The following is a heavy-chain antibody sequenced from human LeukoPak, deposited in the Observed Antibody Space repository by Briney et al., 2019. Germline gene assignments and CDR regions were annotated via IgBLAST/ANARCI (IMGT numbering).Heavy chain of an antibody. Sequence: ASVNVSCKASRGTFSSYAISWVRQAPGKGLDWMGGIIPIFGTANYAQKFQGRVTITADESTSTAYMELSSLRSEDTAVYYCARVGSRTYYDSSGVFDYWGQGTLVTVSS. CDR3: ARVGSRTYYDSSGVFDY. J-gene: IGHJ4*02. V-gene: IGHV1-69*13. CDR1: RGTFSSYA. CDR2: IIPIFGTA. D-gene: IGHD3-22*01.